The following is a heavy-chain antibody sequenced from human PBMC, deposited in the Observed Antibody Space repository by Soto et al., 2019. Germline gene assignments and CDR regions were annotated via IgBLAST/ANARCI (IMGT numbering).Heavy chain of an antibody. CDR2: IYYSGGT. CDR1: GSSISSPDYY. D-gene: IGHD6-13*01. Sequence: QVQLQESGPGLVKPSQTLSLTCSVSGSSISSPDYYWNWIRQQPGKGLEWVGHIYYSGGTYYNPSLHSRVTISVDTSNIQFSLSLGSVTAADTAVYYCARYSGHSTSFDYWGQGTLVTVSS. CDR3: ARYSGHSTSFDY. J-gene: IGHJ4*02. V-gene: IGHV4-31*03.